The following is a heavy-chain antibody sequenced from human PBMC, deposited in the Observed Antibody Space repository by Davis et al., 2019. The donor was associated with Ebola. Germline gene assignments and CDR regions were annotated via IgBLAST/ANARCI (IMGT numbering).Heavy chain of an antibody. V-gene: IGHV1-3*01. J-gene: IGHJ4*02. CDR2: INAGNGHT. Sequence: AASVKVSCKTSGFAFATYAIHWVRQAPGQRLEWMGWINAGNGHTKYSQNFPGRVTITRDTSASTVYMYLSSLRSEDTGVFYCAGGIAVGAFDYWGQGTLVTVSS. CDR1: GFAFATYA. CDR3: AGGIAVGAFDY. D-gene: IGHD6-19*01.